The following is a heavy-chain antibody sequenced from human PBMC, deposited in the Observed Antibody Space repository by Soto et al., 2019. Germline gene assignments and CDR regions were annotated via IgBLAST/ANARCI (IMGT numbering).Heavy chain of an antibody. J-gene: IGHJ4*02. D-gene: IGHD5-18*01. Sequence: QLQLQESGPGLVKPSETLSLTCTVSGGSISSSSYYWGWIRQPPGKGLEWIGRIYYNGSTYYNPSLKSRVTISVDTSKNQFSLKLSSVTAADTAVYYCARHSDTAMVTVHYWGQGTLVTVSS. CDR2: IYYNGST. V-gene: IGHV4-39*01. CDR3: ARHSDTAMVTVHY. CDR1: GGSISSSSYY.